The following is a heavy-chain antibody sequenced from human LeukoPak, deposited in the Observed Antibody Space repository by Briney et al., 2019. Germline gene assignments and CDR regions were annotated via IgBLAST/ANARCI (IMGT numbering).Heavy chain of an antibody. CDR1: GGSISSGDYY. D-gene: IGHD5-18*01. CDR2: IFYSGST. CDR3: ARDLYNSGNDAFDI. J-gene: IGHJ3*02. V-gene: IGHV4-30-4*01. Sequence: SETLSLTCTVSGGSISSGDYYWSGIRQPPGKGLEWIGHIFYSGSTYYNPSLKSRVTISVDTSKNQFSLNLSSVTAADTAVYYCARDLYNSGNDAFDIWGQGTMVTVSS.